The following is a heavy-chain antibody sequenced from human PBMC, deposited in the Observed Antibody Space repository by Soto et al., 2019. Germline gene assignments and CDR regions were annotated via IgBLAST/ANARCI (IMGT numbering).Heavy chain of an antibody. CDR3: AASSGWIDY. CDR1: GYTFTSYE. Sequence: QVQLVQSGAEVKRPGASVKVSCKASGYTFTSYEISWVRQATGQGLEWMGWMNFNSGNIGYAQKFQGRVTMPRNTSISTAYMELSSLRSEDTAVYYCAASSGWIDYWGQGTLVTVSS. CDR2: MNFNSGNI. J-gene: IGHJ4*02. V-gene: IGHV1-8*01. D-gene: IGHD6-19*01.